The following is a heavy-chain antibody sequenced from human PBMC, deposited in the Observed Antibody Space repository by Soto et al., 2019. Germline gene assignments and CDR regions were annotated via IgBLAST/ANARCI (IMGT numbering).Heavy chain of an antibody. CDR3: ARAQWPHSFAH. CDR2: ISADGSST. CDR1: GFTLNNYW. V-gene: IGHV3-74*01. Sequence: EVQLVESGGNLVQPGGSLRLSCAASGFTLNNYWMHWVRQAPGKGPAWVSRISADGSSTSYADSVKGRFTISRDTNTNPLYLQMNSLRVEDTAVYYCARAQWPHSFAHWGQGILVTVSS. D-gene: IGHD6-19*01. J-gene: IGHJ4*02.